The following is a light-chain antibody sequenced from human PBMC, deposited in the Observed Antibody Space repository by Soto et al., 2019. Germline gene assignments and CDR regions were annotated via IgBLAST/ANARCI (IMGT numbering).Light chain of an antibody. CDR2: DAS. CDR1: QSVSIY. V-gene: IGKV3-11*01. Sequence: LTQFTATLSLSPGERATLSCRASQSVSIYLAWYQQTPGQAPRLLIYDASNRATGIPSKFSGSVSGTDFTLTISSLEPEDSAVYYCQQRSTSPPWITFGQGTRLEIK. CDR3: QQRSTSPPWIT. J-gene: IGKJ5*01.